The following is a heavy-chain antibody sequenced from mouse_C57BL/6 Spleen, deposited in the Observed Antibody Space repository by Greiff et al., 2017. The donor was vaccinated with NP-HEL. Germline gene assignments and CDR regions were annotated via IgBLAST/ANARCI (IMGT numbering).Heavy chain of an antibody. D-gene: IGHD1-1*02. Sequence: EVKLVESGGGLVKPGGSLKLSCAASGFTFSSYAMSWVRQTPEKRLEWVATISDGGSYTYYPDNVKGRFTISRDNAKNNLYLQMSHLKSEDTAMYYCARDTMGGMDYWGQGTSVTVSS. CDR2: ISDGGSYT. CDR3: ARDTMGGMDY. V-gene: IGHV5-4*01. CDR1: GFTFSSYA. J-gene: IGHJ4*01.